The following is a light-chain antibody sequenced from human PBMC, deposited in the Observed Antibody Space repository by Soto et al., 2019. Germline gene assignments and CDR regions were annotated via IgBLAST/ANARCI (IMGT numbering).Light chain of an antibody. V-gene: IGKV1-39*01. CDR3: QQTYRTPMYT. CDR2: AAS. Sequence: DIQMTQSPSSLSASVGDRVTISCRASQSITNYLNWYRQQPGKAPELLIYAASSLQSGVPSRFTGSGSGTDFTLTLSSLQPEDFGTYYCQQTYRTPMYTFGQGTKLDI. CDR1: QSITNY. J-gene: IGKJ2*01.